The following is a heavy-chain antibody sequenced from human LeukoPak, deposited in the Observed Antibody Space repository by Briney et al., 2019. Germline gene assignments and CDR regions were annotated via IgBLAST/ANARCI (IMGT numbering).Heavy chain of an antibody. Sequence: GGSLRLSCAASGFTFTNYCMHWVRQAPGKGLEWVSSISSSSSYIYYADSVKGRFTISRDSAKNSLYLEMNYLRVEDTAVYYCARKITVAGINWYFDLWGRGTLVTVSS. CDR2: ISSSSSYI. J-gene: IGHJ2*01. CDR3: ARKITVAGINWYFDL. D-gene: IGHD6-19*01. CDR1: GFTFTNYC. V-gene: IGHV3-21*01.